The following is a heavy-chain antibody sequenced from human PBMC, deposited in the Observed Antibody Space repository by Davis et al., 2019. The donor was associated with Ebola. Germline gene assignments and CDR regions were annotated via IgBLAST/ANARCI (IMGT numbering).Heavy chain of an antibody. D-gene: IGHD5-12*01. V-gene: IGHV4-30-4*01. Sequence: MPSETLSLTCTVSGESIRSANYYWSWIRQPPGKGLEWIGYIFYTGSTYYNPSLKSRVTLSVDMSENQFSLKLSSVTAADTAVYYCARDRGGYTLLDYWGHGTLVTVSS. CDR2: IFYTGST. CDR1: GESIRSANYY. CDR3: ARDRGGYTLLDY. J-gene: IGHJ4*01.